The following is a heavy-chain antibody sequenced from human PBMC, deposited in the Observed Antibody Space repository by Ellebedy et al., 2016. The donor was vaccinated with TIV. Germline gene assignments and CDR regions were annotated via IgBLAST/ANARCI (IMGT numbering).Heavy chain of an antibody. Sequence: PGGSLRLSCAASGFTFSSYAMSWVRQAPGKGLEWVSSISGSGGSTYYADSVKGRFTIPRDNAKNSLYLQMNSLRGEDTAVYYCARCVVAHAAFDIWGQGTMVTVSS. CDR3: ARCVVAHAAFDI. CDR1: GFTFSSYA. V-gene: IGHV3-23*01. J-gene: IGHJ3*02. CDR2: ISGSGGST. D-gene: IGHD2-15*01.